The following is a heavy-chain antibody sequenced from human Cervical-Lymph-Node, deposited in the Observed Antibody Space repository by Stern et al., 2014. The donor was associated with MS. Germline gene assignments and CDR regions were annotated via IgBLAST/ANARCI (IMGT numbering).Heavy chain of an antibody. V-gene: IGHV1-46*01. J-gene: IGHJ3*02. CDR3: AIGAFDI. CDR2: INPSGGST. CDR1: GYTFTNFY. Sequence: QVQLVESGAEVKKPGASVKGSCKAYGYTFTNFYMHWVRQAPGQGLEWEGRINPSGGSTSYAQKFQGRVTMTRDTSTSTVYMELSSLRSEDTAVYYCAIGAFDIWGQGTMVTVSS.